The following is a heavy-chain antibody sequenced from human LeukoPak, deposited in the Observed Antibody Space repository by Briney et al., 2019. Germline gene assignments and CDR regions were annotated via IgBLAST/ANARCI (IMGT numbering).Heavy chain of an antibody. Sequence: ASVKVSFKASGYTFTGYYMHWVRQAPGQGREWMGWINPNSGGTNYAQKFQGRVTITRDTSISTAYMELSRLRSDDTAVYYCASSNIVLMVYAIDYWGQGTLVTVSS. CDR2: INPNSGGT. CDR1: GYTFTGYY. J-gene: IGHJ4*02. V-gene: IGHV1-2*02. CDR3: ASSNIVLMVYAIDY. D-gene: IGHD2-8*01.